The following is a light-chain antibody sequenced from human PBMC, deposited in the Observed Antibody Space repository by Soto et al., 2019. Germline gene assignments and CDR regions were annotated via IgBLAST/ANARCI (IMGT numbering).Light chain of an antibody. Sequence: LTQSPGTVSLSPGERATLHCRASQSVSSSYLAWYQQKPGQAPRLLIYGASSRATGIPDRFSGSGSGTDFTLTISRLEPEDFAVYYCQQYGSSPPQTFGQGTKVDIK. CDR2: GAS. J-gene: IGKJ1*01. CDR1: QSVSSSY. V-gene: IGKV3-20*01. CDR3: QQYGSSPPQT.